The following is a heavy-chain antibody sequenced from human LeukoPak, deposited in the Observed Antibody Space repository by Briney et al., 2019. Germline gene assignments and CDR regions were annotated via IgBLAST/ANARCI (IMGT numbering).Heavy chain of an antibody. V-gene: IGHV4-39*07. J-gene: IGHJ4*02. CDR2: IYYSGST. CDR1: GGSISSSSYY. Sequence: PSETLSLTCTVSGGSISSSSYYWGWIRQPPGKGLEWIGSIYYSGSTYYNPSLKSRVTISVDTSKNQFSLKLSSVTAEDTAVYYCVRDYDISGPQKNFFDYWGQGTLVTVSS. CDR3: VRDYDISGPQKNFFDY. D-gene: IGHD3-22*01.